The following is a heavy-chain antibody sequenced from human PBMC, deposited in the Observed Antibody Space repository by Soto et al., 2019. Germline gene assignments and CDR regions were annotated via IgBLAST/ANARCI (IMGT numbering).Heavy chain of an antibody. CDR2: IYYSGST. Sequence: QVQLQESGPGLVKPSQTLSLTCTVSGGSISSGGYYWSWIRQHPGKGLEWIGYIYYSGSTYYNPSLKSRVTISVDTSKNQFSRKLSSVTAADTAVYYCATFYYDYIWGSYRSQTDAFDIWGQGTMVTVSS. CDR3: ATFYYDYIWGSYRSQTDAFDI. D-gene: IGHD3-16*02. CDR1: GGSISSGGYY. J-gene: IGHJ3*02. V-gene: IGHV4-31*03.